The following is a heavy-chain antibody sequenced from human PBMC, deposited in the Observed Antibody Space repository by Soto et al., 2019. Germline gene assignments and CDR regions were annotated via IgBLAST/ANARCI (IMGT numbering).Heavy chain of an antibody. CDR2: IYYSGGT. D-gene: IGHD1-26*01. J-gene: IGHJ4*02. Sequence: SETLSLTCTVSGGSISSGGYYWSWIRQHPGKGLEWIGYIYYSGGTNYNPSLKSRLTMSKDMSRNQFSLKLSSVTAADTAVYYCARDHLGSLDYWGQGTLVTVSS. V-gene: IGHV4-61*08. CDR1: GGSISSGGYY. CDR3: ARDHLGSLDY.